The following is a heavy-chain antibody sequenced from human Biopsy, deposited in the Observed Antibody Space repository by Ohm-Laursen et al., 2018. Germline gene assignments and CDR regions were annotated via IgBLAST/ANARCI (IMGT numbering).Heavy chain of an antibody. J-gene: IGHJ4*01. CDR2: INHRGYT. CDR1: GGSISGYY. D-gene: IGHD6-19*01. V-gene: IGHV4-34*01. CDR3: ARSGQWARYYFDY. Sequence: SDTLSLTCAVSGGSISGYYWSWIRQPPGKGLEWIGEINHRGYTDYNASLKGRVSISVDTSKNQLSLNLTSVTAADTAVFYCARSGQWARYYFDYWGHGTLVTVS.